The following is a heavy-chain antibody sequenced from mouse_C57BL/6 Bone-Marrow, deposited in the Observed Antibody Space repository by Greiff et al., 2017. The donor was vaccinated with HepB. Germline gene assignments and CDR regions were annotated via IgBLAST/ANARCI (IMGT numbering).Heavy chain of an antibody. V-gene: IGHV1-15*01. CDR2: IDPETGGT. Sequence: VQLQQSGAELVRPGASVTLSCKASGYTFTDYEMHWVKQTPVHGLEWIGAIDPETGGTAYNQKFKGKAILTADKSSSTAYVELRSLTSEDSAVYYCTREEPPVWGQGTSVTVSS. CDR1: GYTFTDYE. CDR3: TREEPPV. J-gene: IGHJ4*01.